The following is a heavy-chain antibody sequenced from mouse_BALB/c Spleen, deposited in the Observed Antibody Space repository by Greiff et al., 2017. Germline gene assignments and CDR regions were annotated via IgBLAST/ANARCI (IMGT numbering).Heavy chain of an antibody. V-gene: IGHV3-6*02. CDR3: AREGYYGSEAY. CDR1: GYSITSGYY. D-gene: IGHD1-1*01. J-gene: IGHJ3*01. Sequence: EVQLVESGPGLVKPSQSLSLTCSVTGYSITSGYYWNWIRQFPGNKLEWMGYISYDGSNNYNPSLKNRISITRDTSKNQFFLKLNSVTTEDTATYYCAREGYYGSEAYWGQGTLVTVSA. CDR2: ISYDGSN.